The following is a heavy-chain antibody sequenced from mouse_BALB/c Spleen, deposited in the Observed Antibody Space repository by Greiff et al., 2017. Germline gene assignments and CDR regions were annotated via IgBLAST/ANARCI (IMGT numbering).Heavy chain of an antibody. CDR1: GYSFTSYW. CDR3: ARERSGYYAMDY. V-gene: IGHV1-61*01. CDR2: IHPSDSET. J-gene: IGHJ4*01. Sequence: QVQLQQPGAELVRPGASVKLSCKASGYSFTSYWMNWVKQRPGQGLEWIDMIHPSDSETRLNQKFKDKATLTVDKSSSTAYMQLSSPTSEDSAVYYCARERSGYYAMDYWGQGTSVTVSS.